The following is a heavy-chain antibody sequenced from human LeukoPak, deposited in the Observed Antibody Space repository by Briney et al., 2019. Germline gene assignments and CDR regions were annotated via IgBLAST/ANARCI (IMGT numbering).Heavy chain of an antibody. D-gene: IGHD3-22*01. Sequence: GGSLILSCEASGFTFSRHTMNWVRQAPGKGLEWVSCISGSGTYKYYTDSVKGRFAISRDNAKSSLYLQMHSLRAEDTAVYYCARLDYDSSGLDAFDIWGHGTMVTVSS. J-gene: IGHJ3*02. CDR2: ISGSGTYK. V-gene: IGHV3-21*06. CDR1: GFTFSRHT. CDR3: ARLDYDSSGLDAFDI.